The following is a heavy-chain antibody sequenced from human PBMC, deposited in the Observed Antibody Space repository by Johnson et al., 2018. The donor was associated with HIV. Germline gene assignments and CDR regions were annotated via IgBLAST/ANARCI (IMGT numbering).Heavy chain of an antibody. CDR1: GFTFSSYA. Sequence: VQLVESGGGVVQPGRSLRLSCAASGFTFSSYAMHWVRQVTGKGLEWVSAIGTIAGDTFYSASVKGRFTISRENAKDSLYLQMNSLRAGDTAIYYCVRESLRRIPVPGPGDAAFDIWGLGTMVTVSS. J-gene: IGHJ3*02. CDR3: VRESLRRIPVPGPGDAAFDI. D-gene: IGHD6-19*01. CDR2: IGTIAGDT. V-gene: IGHV3-13*01.